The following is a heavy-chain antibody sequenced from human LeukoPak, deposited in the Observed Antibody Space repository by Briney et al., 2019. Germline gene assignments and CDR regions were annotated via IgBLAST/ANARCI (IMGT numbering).Heavy chain of an antibody. J-gene: IGHJ4*02. CDR2: INHSGST. CDR3: WSERMVAAYFDY. Sequence: SETLSLTCAVYGGSFSGYYWSWIRQPPGKELEWIGEINHSGSTNYNPSLKGRVTISVDTSKNQFSLKLSSVTAADTAVYYCWSERMVAAYFDYWGQGVLVTVSS. D-gene: IGHD2-15*01. V-gene: IGHV4-34*03. CDR1: GGSFSGYY.